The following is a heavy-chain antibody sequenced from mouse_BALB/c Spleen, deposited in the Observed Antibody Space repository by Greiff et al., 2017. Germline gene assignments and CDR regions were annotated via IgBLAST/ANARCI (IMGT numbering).Heavy chain of an antibody. CDR3: ARRIYYGNSPYAMDY. J-gene: IGHJ4*01. CDR1: GFTFSSFG. Sequence: EVQGVESGGGLVQPGGSRKLSCAASGFTFSSFGMHWVRQAPEKGLEWVAYISSGSSTIYYADTVKGRFTISRDNPKNTLFLQMTSLRSEDTAMYYCARRIYYGNSPYAMDYWGQGTSVTVSS. V-gene: IGHV5-17*02. CDR2: ISSGSSTI. D-gene: IGHD2-1*01.